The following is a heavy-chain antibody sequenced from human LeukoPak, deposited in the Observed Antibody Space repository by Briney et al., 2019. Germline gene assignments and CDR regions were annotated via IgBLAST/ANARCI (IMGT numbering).Heavy chain of an antibody. CDR1: GGSISSYY. J-gene: IGHJ4*02. V-gene: IGHV4-59*01. CDR3: VRASTSSSGYLRYYFDY. CDR2: IYYSGST. D-gene: IGHD6-19*01. Sequence: PSETLSLTCIVSGGSISSYYWSRIRQPPGKGLEWIGYIYYSGSTNYNPSLKSRVTISVDTSKNQFSLKLSSVTAADTAVYYCVRASTSSSGYLRYYFDYWGQGTLVTVSS.